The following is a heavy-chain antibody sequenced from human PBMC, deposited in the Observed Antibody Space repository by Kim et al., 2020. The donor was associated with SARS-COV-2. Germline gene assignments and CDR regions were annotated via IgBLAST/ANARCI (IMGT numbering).Heavy chain of an antibody. CDR2: ISDSGRTV. D-gene: IGHD6-13*01. CDR3: AKTSSNWYGFDY. CDR1: GFTFSSYA. J-gene: IGHJ4*02. V-gene: IGHV3-48*03. Sequence: GGSLRLSCAASGFTFSSYAMSWVRQAPGKGLEWISYISDSGRTVYYADSVKGRFTISRDNTNNLLYLQMDSLRAEDTSLYYCAKTSSNWYGFDYWGQGTLATVSS.